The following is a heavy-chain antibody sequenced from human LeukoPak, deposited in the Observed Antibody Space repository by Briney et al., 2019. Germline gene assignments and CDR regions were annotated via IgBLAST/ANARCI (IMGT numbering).Heavy chain of an antibody. V-gene: IGHV3-53*01. J-gene: IGHJ4*02. CDR3: AREGGSGSREFDY. CDR2: IYSGGST. D-gene: IGHD3-10*01. Sequence: GGSLRLSCAASGFPFSTNDMTWVRQAPGKGLEWVSVIYSGGSTYYADSVKGRFTISRDNSKNTLYLQMNSLRAEDTAVYYCAREGGSGSREFDYWGQGTLVTVSS. CDR1: GFPFSTND.